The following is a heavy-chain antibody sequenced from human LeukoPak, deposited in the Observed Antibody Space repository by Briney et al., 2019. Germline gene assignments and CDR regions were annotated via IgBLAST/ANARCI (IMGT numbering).Heavy chain of an antibody. Sequence: GGSLRLSCAASGFSFSNFWMSWVRQAPGKGLECVANIKQDGSEKYYVDSVKGRFTISRDNAKNSVYLQMNNLRAEGTALYYCARGRGGDYWGQGTLVTVSS. D-gene: IGHD5-24*01. J-gene: IGHJ4*02. CDR3: ARGRGGDY. CDR1: GFSFSNFW. V-gene: IGHV3-7*01. CDR2: IKQDGSEK.